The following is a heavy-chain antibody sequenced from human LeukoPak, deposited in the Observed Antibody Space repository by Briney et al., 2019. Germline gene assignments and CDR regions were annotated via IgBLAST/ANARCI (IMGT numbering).Heavy chain of an antibody. CDR3: AKPGEWLRLGYFQH. J-gene: IGHJ1*01. CDR1: GFTFSSYA. Sequence: PGGSLRLSCAASGFTFSSYAMSWVRQAPGKGLEWASAISGSGGSTYYADSVKGRFTISRDNSKNTLYLQMNSLRAEDTAVYYCAKPGEWLRLGYFQHWGQGTLVTVSS. D-gene: IGHD5-12*01. V-gene: IGHV3-23*01. CDR2: ISGSGGST.